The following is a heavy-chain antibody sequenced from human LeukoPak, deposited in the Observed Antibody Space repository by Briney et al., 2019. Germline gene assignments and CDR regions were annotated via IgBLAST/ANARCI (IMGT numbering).Heavy chain of an antibody. CDR2: IYPGDSDT. Sequence: GESLKISCKGSGYSFTSHWIGWVRQMPGKGLEWMGIIYPGDSDTRYSPSFQGQVTISADKSISTAYLQWSSLKASDTAMYYCARLGIAAAGPDGFDYWGQGTLVTVSS. J-gene: IGHJ4*02. V-gene: IGHV5-51*01. CDR3: ARLGIAAAGPDGFDY. CDR1: GYSFTSHW. D-gene: IGHD6-13*01.